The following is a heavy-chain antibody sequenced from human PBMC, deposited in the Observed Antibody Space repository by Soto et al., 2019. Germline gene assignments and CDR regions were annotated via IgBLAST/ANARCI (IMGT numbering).Heavy chain of an antibody. D-gene: IGHD3-3*01. CDR2: IKQDGSEK. CDR3: ARDMDVFWSGYPEGGFDY. V-gene: IGHV3-7*01. J-gene: IGHJ4*02. Sequence: EAQLVESGGGLVQPGGSLRLSCAASGFTFTNYWMSWVRQAPGKGLEWVANIKQDGSEKYYADSAKGRFIISRDNAKTSLYLQMNSLRAEDTAVYYCARDMDVFWSGYPEGGFDYWGQGTLVTVSS. CDR1: GFTFTNYW.